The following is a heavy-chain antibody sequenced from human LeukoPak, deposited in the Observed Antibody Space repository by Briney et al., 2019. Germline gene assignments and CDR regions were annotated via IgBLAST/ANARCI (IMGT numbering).Heavy chain of an antibody. CDR1: GGTFSSYA. Sequence: SGKVSCKASGGTFSSYAISWVRQAPGQGLEWMGRIIHILGIANYAQKFQGRVTITADKSTSTAYMELSSLRSEDPAVYYCASARYVVTAIRNYYGMDVWGQGTTVTVSS. J-gene: IGHJ6*02. CDR3: ASARYVVTAIRNYYGMDV. V-gene: IGHV1-69*04. CDR2: IIHILGIA. D-gene: IGHD2-21*02.